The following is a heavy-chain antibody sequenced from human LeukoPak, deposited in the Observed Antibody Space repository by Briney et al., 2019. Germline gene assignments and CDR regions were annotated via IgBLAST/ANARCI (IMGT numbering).Heavy chain of an antibody. CDR1: GFTFSSYT. J-gene: IGHJ4*02. Sequence: GGSLRLSCAASGFTFSSYTMSWVRRAPGKGLEWVSTITTSDGNTYYADSVKGRFTVSRDNSKNTLSLQMNSLRAEDTAVYYCAKDGGLWVSAHWGDSWGRGTLVTVSS. D-gene: IGHD7-27*01. CDR3: AKDGGLWVSAHWGDS. V-gene: IGHV3-23*01. CDR2: ITTSDGNT.